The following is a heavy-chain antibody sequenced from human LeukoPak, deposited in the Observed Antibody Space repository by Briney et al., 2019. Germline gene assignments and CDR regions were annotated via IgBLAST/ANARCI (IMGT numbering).Heavy chain of an antibody. Sequence: GGSLRLSCAASAFTFSSYSMNWVRQAPGKGLEWVSSISSSSSYIYYADSVKGRFTISRDNAKNSLYLQMNSLRAEDTAVYYCARGQKYRSGYTVSELGSGYFDYWGQGTLVTVSS. D-gene: IGHD5-18*01. CDR3: ARGQKYRSGYTVSELGSGYFDY. V-gene: IGHV3-21*01. CDR2: ISSSSSYI. J-gene: IGHJ4*02. CDR1: AFTFSSYS.